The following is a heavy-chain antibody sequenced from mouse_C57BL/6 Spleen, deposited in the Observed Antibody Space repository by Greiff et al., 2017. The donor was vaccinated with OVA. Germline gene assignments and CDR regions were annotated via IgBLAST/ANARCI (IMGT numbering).Heavy chain of an antibody. V-gene: IGHV1-76*01. CDR3: ARGSSGPAWFAD. Sequence: VKLVESGAELVRPGASVKLSCKASGYTFTDYYINWVKQRPGQGLEWIARIYPGSGNTYYNEKFKGKATLTAEKSSSTAYMQLSSLTSEDSAVYFCARGSSGPAWFADWGQGTLVTVSA. CDR2: IYPGSGNT. CDR1: GYTFTDYY. D-gene: IGHD3-2*02. J-gene: IGHJ3*01.